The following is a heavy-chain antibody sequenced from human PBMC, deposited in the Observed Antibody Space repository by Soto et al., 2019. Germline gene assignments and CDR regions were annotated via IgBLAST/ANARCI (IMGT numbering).Heavy chain of an antibody. CDR2: ISYDGSNK. CDR3: ARVDTPPYYYYGMDV. CDR1: GFTFSSYA. V-gene: IGHV3-30-3*01. J-gene: IGHJ6*02. Sequence: QVQLVESGGGVVQPGRSPRLSCAASGFTFSSYAMHWVRQAPGKGLEWVAVISYDGSNKYYADSVKGRFTISRDNSKNTLYLQMNSLRAEDTAVYYCARVDTPPYYYYGMDVWGQGTTVTVSS.